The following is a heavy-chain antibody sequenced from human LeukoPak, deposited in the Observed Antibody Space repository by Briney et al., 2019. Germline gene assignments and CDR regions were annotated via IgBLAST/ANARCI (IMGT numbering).Heavy chain of an antibody. D-gene: IGHD3-22*01. CDR1: GGSISSFY. CDR2: IYYSGSTSWST. J-gene: IGHJ5*02. Sequence: PSESLSLTCTVSGGSISSFYWSWIRQPPGKGLEWIGHIYYSGSTSWSTNYNPSLKSRVTISVDTSKNQFSLQVRSVTAADTAVYYCARRLYGYDSSGYYYYNWFDPWGQGTLVTVSS. CDR3: ARRLYGYDSSGYYYYNWFDP. V-gene: IGHV4-59*08.